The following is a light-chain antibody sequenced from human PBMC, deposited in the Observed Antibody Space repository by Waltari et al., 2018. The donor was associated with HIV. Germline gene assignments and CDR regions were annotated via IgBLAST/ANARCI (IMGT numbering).Light chain of an antibody. V-gene: IGKV4-1*01. J-gene: IGKJ1*01. CDR2: WAS. CDR3: QQYYSKQWT. Sequence: DIVMTQSPDSLVVSLGERATINCKSSQSVLYSSNNKNYLAWYQQKPGQPPNLLIYWASTRESGVPDRFSGSGSGTDFTLTISSLQAEDVAVYYCQQYYSKQWTFGQGTKVEIK. CDR1: QSVLYSSNNKNY.